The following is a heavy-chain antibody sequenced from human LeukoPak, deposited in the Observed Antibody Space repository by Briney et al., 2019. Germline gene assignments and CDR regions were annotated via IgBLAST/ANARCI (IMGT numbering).Heavy chain of an antibody. J-gene: IGHJ4*02. CDR2: ISGSGGST. CDR3: ARTPGVFYYFDY. V-gene: IGHV3-23*01. D-gene: IGHD3-10*01. CDR1: GFTFSSYA. Sequence: GGSLRLSCAASGFTFSSYAMSWVRQAPGKGLEWVSAISGSGGSTYYADSVKGRFTISRDNSKNTLYLQMNSLRAEDTAVYYCARTPGVFYYFDYWGQGTLVTVSS.